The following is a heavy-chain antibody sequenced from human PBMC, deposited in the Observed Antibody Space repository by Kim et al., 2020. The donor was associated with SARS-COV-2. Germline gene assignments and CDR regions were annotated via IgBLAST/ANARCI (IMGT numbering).Heavy chain of an antibody. D-gene: IGHD3-16*02. V-gene: IGHV4-59*08. CDR1: GGSISSYY. J-gene: IGHJ6*02. CDR3: ARHHYDFVWGSYRYGMDV. CDR2: IYYSGST. Sequence: SETLSLTCTVSGGSISSYYWSWIRQPPGKGLEWIGYIYYSGSTNYNPSLKSRVTISVHTSKNQFSLKLSSVTAADTAFYYCARHHYDFVWGSYRYGMDVWGQGTTVTVSS.